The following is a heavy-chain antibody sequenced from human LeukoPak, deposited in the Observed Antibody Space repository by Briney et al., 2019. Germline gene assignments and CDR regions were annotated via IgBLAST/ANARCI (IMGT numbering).Heavy chain of an antibody. CDR3: AKAQKYYDSSGPPGAFDI. J-gene: IGHJ3*02. Sequence: GGSLRLSCAASGFTFSSYAMSWVRQAPGKGLEWVSAISGSGGSTYYADSVKGRFTISRDNSKNTLYLQMNSLRAEDTAVYYCAKAQKYYDSSGPPGAFDIWGQGTMVTVSS. CDR1: GFTFSSYA. CDR2: ISGSGGST. V-gene: IGHV3-23*01. D-gene: IGHD3-22*01.